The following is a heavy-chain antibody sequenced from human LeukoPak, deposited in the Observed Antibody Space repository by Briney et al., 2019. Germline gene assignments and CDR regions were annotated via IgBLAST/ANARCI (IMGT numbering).Heavy chain of an antibody. D-gene: IGHD3-10*01. CDR3: ARDWLAGVPFDAFDL. CDR1: GFTLSGYW. V-gene: IGHV3-7*01. J-gene: IGHJ3*01. Sequence: GGSLRLSCAASGFTLSGYWMSWVRQAPGKGLEWVANIKEDGSEKYYVDSVKGRFTISRDNAKNSLYLHMNSLTAEDTAIYYCARDWLAGVPFDAFDLWGQGTMVTVSS. CDR2: IKEDGSEK.